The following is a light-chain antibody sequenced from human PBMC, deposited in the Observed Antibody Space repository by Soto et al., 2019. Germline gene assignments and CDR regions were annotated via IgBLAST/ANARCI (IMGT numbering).Light chain of an antibody. CDR3: QQYNDYSWRT. CDR1: QPISIW. CDR2: KAS. Sequence: DIQMTQSPSTLSASVGDRVTITCRASQPISIWLAWYQQKPGKAPKLLIHKASTLESGVPSRFSGSGAGTEFTLTISSLQPDDFANYYCQQYNDYSWRTFGQGTKVEIK. V-gene: IGKV1-5*03. J-gene: IGKJ1*01.